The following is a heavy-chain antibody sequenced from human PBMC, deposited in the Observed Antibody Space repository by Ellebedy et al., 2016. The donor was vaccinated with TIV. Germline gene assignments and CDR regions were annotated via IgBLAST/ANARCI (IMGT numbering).Heavy chain of an antibody. CDR3: ARFHLIAAAGILDY. V-gene: IGHV4-39*01. D-gene: IGHD6-13*01. Sequence: SETLSLXXTVSGGSISSSSSYWGWIRQPPGKGLEWIGSIYYSGSTYYNPSLKSRVTISVDTSKNQFSLKLSSVTAADTAVYYCARFHLIAAAGILDYWGQGTLVTVSS. J-gene: IGHJ4*02. CDR2: IYYSGST. CDR1: GGSISSSSSY.